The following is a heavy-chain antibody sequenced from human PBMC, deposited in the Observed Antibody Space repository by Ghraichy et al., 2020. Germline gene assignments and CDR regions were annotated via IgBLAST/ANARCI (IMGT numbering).Heavy chain of an antibody. CDR1: GFTFSGFW. V-gene: IGHV3-74*01. D-gene: IGHD4-17*01. CDR2: IDNDGSDA. J-gene: IGHJ4*02. CDR3: ARGLRGPDY. Sequence: GESLNISCATSGFTFSGFWMHWVRQVPGKGLVWVSRIDNDGSDATYADSVRGRFTISRDNAENTLYLQMNSLRAEDTALYYCARGLRGPDYWGQGTLV.